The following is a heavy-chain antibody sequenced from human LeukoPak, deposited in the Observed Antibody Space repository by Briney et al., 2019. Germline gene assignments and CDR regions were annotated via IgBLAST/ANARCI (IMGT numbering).Heavy chain of an antibody. CDR1: GYTFTSYA. V-gene: IGHV1-3*01. Sequence: GASVKVSCKASGYTFTSYAVNWVRQAPGQRFEWLGWIDAGNGKTKYSQEFQGRVTITRDTSASTAYMELSRLRSDDTAVYYCARVRDLWFGDFDYWGQGTLVTVSS. CDR2: IDAGNGKT. D-gene: IGHD3-10*01. CDR3: ARVRDLWFGDFDY. J-gene: IGHJ4*02.